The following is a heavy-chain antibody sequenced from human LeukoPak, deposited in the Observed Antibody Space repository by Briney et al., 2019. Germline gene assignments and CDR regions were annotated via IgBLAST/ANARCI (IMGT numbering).Heavy chain of an antibody. V-gene: IGHV3-48*01. D-gene: IGHD4-17*01. Sequence: RSGGSLRLSCAASGFTFSSYSMNWVRQAPGKGLEWVSYISSSSSTIYYADSVKGRFTISRDNAKNSLYLQMSSLRAEDTAVYYCARDMTTVTMAAFDIWGQGTMVTVSS. J-gene: IGHJ3*02. CDR2: ISSSSSTI. CDR3: ARDMTTVTMAAFDI. CDR1: GFTFSSYS.